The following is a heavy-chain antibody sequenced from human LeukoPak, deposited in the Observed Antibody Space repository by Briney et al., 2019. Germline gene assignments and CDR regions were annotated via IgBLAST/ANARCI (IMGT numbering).Heavy chain of an antibody. Sequence: TSETRSLTCTVSGGSISSGSYYWSWIRQPAGKGLEWIGRIYTSGSTNYNPSLKSRVTISVDTSKNQFPLKLSSVTAADTAVYYCARDALLGAEDYWGQGTLVTVSS. V-gene: IGHV4-61*02. CDR1: GGSISSGSYY. CDR3: ARDALLGAEDY. D-gene: IGHD7-27*01. CDR2: IYTSGST. J-gene: IGHJ4*02.